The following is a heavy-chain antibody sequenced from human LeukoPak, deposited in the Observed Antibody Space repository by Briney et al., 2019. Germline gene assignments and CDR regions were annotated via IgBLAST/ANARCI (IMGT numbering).Heavy chain of an antibody. J-gene: IGHJ4*02. CDR3: ARDYYDSSAGTGLIDY. Sequence: PGGSLRLSCAASGFTFSSYAMHWVRQAPGKGLEWVAVISYDGSNKYYADSVKGRFTISRDNSKNTLYLQMNSLRAEDTAVYYCARDYYDSSAGTGLIDYWAREPWSPSPQ. CDR2: ISYDGSNK. CDR1: GFTFSSYA. V-gene: IGHV3-30-3*01. D-gene: IGHD3-22*01.